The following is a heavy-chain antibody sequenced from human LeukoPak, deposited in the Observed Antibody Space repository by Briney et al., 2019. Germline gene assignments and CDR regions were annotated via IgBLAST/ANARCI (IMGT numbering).Heavy chain of an antibody. V-gene: IGHV4-59*08. Sequence: PSETLSLTCTVSGGSMRSYYWSWIRQPPGKGLEWIGYIYYSGSTIYNPSLKSRVTISVDTSKNQFSLKLNSVTAADTAVYYCARNMDVWGKGTTVTVSS. J-gene: IGHJ6*04. CDR2: IYYSGST. CDR3: ARNMDV. CDR1: GGSMRSYY.